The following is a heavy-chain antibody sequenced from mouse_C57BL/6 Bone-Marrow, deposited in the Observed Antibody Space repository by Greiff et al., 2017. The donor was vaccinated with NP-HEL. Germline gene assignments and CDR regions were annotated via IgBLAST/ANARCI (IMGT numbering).Heavy chain of an antibody. Sequence: VQLQQSGPELVKPGASVKISCKASGYAFSSYWMNWVKQRPGKGLEWIGRIYPGDGDTNYNGKFKGKSTLTADKSSSTAYMQLSSLTSEDSAVYFCARSLGKLEMGFDYWGQGTTLTVSS. J-gene: IGHJ2*01. D-gene: IGHD4-1*01. CDR1: GYAFSSYW. CDR3: ARSLGKLEMGFDY. CDR2: IYPGDGDT. V-gene: IGHV1-82*01.